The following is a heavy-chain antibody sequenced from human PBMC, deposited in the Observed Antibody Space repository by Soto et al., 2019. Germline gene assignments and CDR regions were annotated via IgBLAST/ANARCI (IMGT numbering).Heavy chain of an antibody. D-gene: IGHD3-10*02. Sequence: PSETLSLTCTVSGGSISSSSYYWGWIRQPPGKGLEWIGSIYYSGYTYYNPSLKSRVTISVDTSKNQFSLKLSSVTAADTAVYYCARQNGPLYVGAYSDMDSLGKDTALTVSS. J-gene: IGHJ6*04. CDR2: IYYSGYT. CDR3: ARQNGPLYVGAYSDMDS. V-gene: IGHV4-39*01. CDR1: GGSISSSSYY.